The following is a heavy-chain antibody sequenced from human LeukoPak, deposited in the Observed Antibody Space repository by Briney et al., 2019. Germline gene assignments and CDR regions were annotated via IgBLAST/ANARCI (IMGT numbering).Heavy chain of an antibody. D-gene: IGHD2-8*02. CDR3: AREGSEDPTGGGSIDY. V-gene: IGHV1-2*02. J-gene: IGHJ4*02. CDR2: INPNSGGT. CDR1: GYTLTGYY. Sequence: GASMKVSCKASGYTLTGYYMHWVRQAPGLGLEWMGWINPNSGGTKSAQKFQGRVTMARDTSISTAYMELSSLTSDDTAVYYCAREGSEDPTGGGSIDYWGQGTLVTVSS.